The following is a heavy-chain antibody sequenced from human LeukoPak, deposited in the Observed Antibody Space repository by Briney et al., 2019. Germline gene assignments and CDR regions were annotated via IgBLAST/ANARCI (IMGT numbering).Heavy chain of an antibody. CDR2: ISASGGST. J-gene: IGHJ4*02. CDR3: AKDSSVFHYDSRNLDY. D-gene: IGHD3-22*01. V-gene: IGHV3-23*01. Sequence: GGSLRLSCAASGFTFTSYAMSWVRQAPKKGLEWCSVISASGGSTNYADSVKGRFTISRDNSKNTLYLQMNSLRAEDTAVFYCAKDSSVFHYDSRNLDYWGQGTLVTVSS. CDR1: GFTFTSYA.